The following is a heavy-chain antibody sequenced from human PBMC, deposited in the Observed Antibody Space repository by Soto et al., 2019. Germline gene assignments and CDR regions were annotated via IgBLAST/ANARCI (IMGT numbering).Heavy chain of an antibody. D-gene: IGHD3-22*01. CDR1: GFTFTSSA. CDR2: IVVGSGNT. CDR3: AADSQYYYDSSGYYYFDY. V-gene: IGHV1-58*01. Sequence: ASVKVSCKASGFTFTSSAAQWVRQARGQRLEWIGWIVVGSGNTNYAQKFQERVTITRDMSTSTAYMELSSLRSEDTAVYYCAADSQYYYDSSGYYYFDYWGQGTLVTVSS. J-gene: IGHJ4*02.